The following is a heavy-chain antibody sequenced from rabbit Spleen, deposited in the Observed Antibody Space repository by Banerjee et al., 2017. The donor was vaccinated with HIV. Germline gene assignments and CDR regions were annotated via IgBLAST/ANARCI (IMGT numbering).Heavy chain of an antibody. D-gene: IGHD1-1*01. J-gene: IGHJ4*01. Sequence: QEQLVESGGGLVQPGGSLKLSCKASAFDFSSGGVSWVRQAPGKGLQWIACINTYTGKPVYATWPKGRFTISKTSSTTVTLQMTSLTAADTATYFCARDLTGVIGWNFKLWGPGTLVTVS. CDR2: INTYTGKP. CDR3: ARDLTGVIGWNFKL. CDR1: AFDFSSGG. V-gene: IGHV1S45*01.